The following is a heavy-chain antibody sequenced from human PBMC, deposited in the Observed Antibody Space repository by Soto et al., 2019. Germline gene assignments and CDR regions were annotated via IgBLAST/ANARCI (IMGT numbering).Heavy chain of an antibody. D-gene: IGHD5-18*01. V-gene: IGHV3-33*01. CDR2: LSSDGISE. CDR3: ARNFAPQGQYNFDY. J-gene: IGHJ4*02. Sequence: SGGSLRLSCAASGFTITYYGMHWVRQAPGKGLEWVAALSSDGISEYYADSVKGRFSVSRDNIKNPMFLQISSLKGEDTAVYFCARNFAPQGQYNFDYWGQGTLVTVSS. CDR1: GFTITYYG.